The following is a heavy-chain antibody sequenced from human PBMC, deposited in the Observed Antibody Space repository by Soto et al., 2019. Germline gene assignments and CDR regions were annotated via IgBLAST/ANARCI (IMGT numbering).Heavy chain of an antibody. V-gene: IGHV4-31*02. CDR1: GGSMNNGGYY. CDR3: ARRGGSSSRYYYYALDV. J-gene: IGHJ6*02. D-gene: IGHD6-6*01. CDR2: IYSNGDT. Sequence: SETLSLTXSVSGGSMNNGGYYWSWIRQLPGKGLEWIGYIYSNGDTYYNPSLKSRLTISVDTSKNQFSLNLTSVTAADTAVYYCARRGGSSSRYYYYALDVWGQGTTVTVSS.